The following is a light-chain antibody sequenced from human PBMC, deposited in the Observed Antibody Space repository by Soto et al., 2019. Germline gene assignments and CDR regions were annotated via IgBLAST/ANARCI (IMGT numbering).Light chain of an antibody. J-gene: IGKJ5*01. CDR3: QQYGTSEII. CDR2: DTS. CDR1: QSLANSF. Sequence: EFVLTQSPGTLSLSPGERATLSCRASQSLANSFIAWYQQKPGQAPRFLIYDTSSRASGIPDRFSGSGSGTDFTLTISRLETEDFAVFYCQQYGTSEIIFGQGTRLEIK. V-gene: IGKV3-20*01.